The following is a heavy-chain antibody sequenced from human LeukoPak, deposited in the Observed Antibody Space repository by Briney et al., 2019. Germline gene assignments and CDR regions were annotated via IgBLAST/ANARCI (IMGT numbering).Heavy chain of an antibody. CDR2: MNPNSGNT. CDR1: GYTFTSYY. D-gene: IGHD4-17*01. CDR3: ARVYGEGYVDY. J-gene: IGHJ4*02. Sequence: ASVKVSCKASGYTFTSYYMHWVRQATGQGLEWMGWMNPNSGNTGYAQKFQGRVTMTRNTSISTAYMERSSLRSEDTAVYYCARVYGEGYVDYWGQGTLVTVSS. V-gene: IGHV1-8*02.